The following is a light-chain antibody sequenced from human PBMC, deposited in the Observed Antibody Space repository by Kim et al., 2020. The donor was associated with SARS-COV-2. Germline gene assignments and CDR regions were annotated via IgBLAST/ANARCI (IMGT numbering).Light chain of an antibody. Sequence: QSALTQPPSASGSRGQSVTISCTGTSSDVGGYKYVSWYQQHPGKAPKLIIFDVNKRPSGVPDRFSGSKSGNAASPTVSGLQAEDEADYYCCSYAGARHYVCGAGTKVTVL. CDR3: CSYAGARHYV. CDR2: DVN. J-gene: IGLJ1*01. V-gene: IGLV2-8*01. CDR1: SSDVGGYKY.